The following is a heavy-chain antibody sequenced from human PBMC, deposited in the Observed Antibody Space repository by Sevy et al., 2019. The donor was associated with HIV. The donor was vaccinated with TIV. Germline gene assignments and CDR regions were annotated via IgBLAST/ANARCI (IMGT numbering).Heavy chain of an antibody. D-gene: IGHD3-9*01. Sequence: SETLSLTCTVSGGSISSDQWSWIRQPPGKGLEWIGYIDYIGYPNYNPSLKGRVTISLDTSKNQFSLKLSSVTAADTAVYYCARTTFHMNDDILTGYSLYNGMDVWGQGTTVTVSS. J-gene: IGHJ6*02. CDR2: IDYIGYP. CDR3: ARTTFHMNDDILTGYSLYNGMDV. V-gene: IGHV4-59*01. CDR1: GGSISSDQ.